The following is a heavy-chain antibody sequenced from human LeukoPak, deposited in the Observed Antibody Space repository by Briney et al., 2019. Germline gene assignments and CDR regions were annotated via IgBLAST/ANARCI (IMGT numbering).Heavy chain of an antibody. Sequence: AGGSLRLSCATSGFTFSSYAMSWVRQAPGKGLEWVAAISGSGGSTYYADSVKGRFTISRDNSKNTLYLQMNSLRAEDTAVYYCARDGGSYSEFYFDYWGQGTLVTVSS. J-gene: IGHJ4*02. CDR2: ISGSGGST. CDR1: GFTFSSYA. D-gene: IGHD1-26*01. CDR3: ARDGGSYSEFYFDY. V-gene: IGHV3-23*01.